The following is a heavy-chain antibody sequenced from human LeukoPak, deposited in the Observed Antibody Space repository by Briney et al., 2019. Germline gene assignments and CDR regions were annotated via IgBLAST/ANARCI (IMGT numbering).Heavy chain of an antibody. CDR3: ARGDTSLQRNDALDI. Sequence: PGRSLRLSCAASGFTFSSYGMHWVRQAPGKGLEWVAVISYDGSNKYYAASVRGRFIISRDNAKNLLSLQMNSLRAEDTALYYCARGDTSLQRNDALDIWGQGTMVSVSS. V-gene: IGHV3-30*03. CDR2: ISYDGSNK. D-gene: IGHD2/OR15-2a*01. CDR1: GFTFSSYG. J-gene: IGHJ3*02.